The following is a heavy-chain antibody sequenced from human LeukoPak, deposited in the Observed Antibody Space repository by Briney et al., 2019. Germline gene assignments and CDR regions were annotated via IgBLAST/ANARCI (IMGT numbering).Heavy chain of an antibody. J-gene: IGHJ5*02. CDR2: INHSGST. CDR3: ARGVTGEP. CDR1: GGSISSSSYY. D-gene: IGHD1-14*01. Sequence: ASETLSLTCTVSGGSISSSSYYWGWIRQPPGKGLEWIGEINHSGSTNYNPSLKSRVTISVDTSKNQFSLKLSSVTAADTAVYYCARGVTGEPWGQGTLVTVSS. V-gene: IGHV4-39*07.